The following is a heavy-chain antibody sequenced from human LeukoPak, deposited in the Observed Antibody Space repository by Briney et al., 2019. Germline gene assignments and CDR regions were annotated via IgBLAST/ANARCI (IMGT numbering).Heavy chain of an antibody. Sequence: GGSLRLSCAASGFSFSNHWMSWVRQAPGEGLEWVANIKLDGSDKYYVDAVKGRFTISRDNAKNSLFLEMNSLRAEDTAVYYCVRNGGSFDYWGQGTLVTVSS. CDR1: GFSFSNHW. CDR2: IKLDGSDK. J-gene: IGHJ4*02. D-gene: IGHD2-15*01. CDR3: VRNGGSFDY. V-gene: IGHV3-7*01.